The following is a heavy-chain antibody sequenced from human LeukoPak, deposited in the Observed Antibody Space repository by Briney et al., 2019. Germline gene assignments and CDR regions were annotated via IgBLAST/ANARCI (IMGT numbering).Heavy chain of an antibody. CDR1: GITVSSNY. CDR2: LHSGGST. V-gene: IGHV3-66*01. Sequence: PGGSLRLSCAASGITVSSNYMSWVRQAPGKGLEWVSILHSGGSTYYADSVKGRFTISRDNSRNTLYLQMNSLKTEDTAVYYCTSHKYYYDSSGYRNQGLWGQGTLVTVSS. CDR3: TSHKYYYDSSGYRNQGL. J-gene: IGHJ4*02. D-gene: IGHD3-22*01.